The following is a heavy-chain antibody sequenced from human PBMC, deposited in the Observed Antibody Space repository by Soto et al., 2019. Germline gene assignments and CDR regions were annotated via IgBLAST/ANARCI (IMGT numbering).Heavy chain of an antibody. CDR2: IIPIFGTA. Sequence: SAVKVSCKASGGTFSTYAISWVRQAPGQGLEWVGGIIPIFGTANYAQKFQGRVTITADESTSTAYMELSSLRSEDTAVYYCARAAYSYVTAYFSYYYLMDVWGKGTTVTVSA. CDR3: ARAAYSYVTAYFSYYYLMDV. CDR1: GGTFSTYA. D-gene: IGHD5-18*01. V-gene: IGHV1-69*13. J-gene: IGHJ6*04.